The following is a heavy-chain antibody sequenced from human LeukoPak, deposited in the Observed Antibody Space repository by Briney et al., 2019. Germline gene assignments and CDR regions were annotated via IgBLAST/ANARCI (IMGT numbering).Heavy chain of an antibody. J-gene: IGHJ4*02. Sequence: SETLSLTCAVYGGSFSGYYWSWIRQPPGKGLEWIGEINHSGSTNYNPSLKSRVTISVDTSKNQFSLKLSSVTAADTAVYYCARGRSYSDYWGQGTLVTVSS. CDR1: GGSFSGYY. V-gene: IGHV4-34*01. CDR3: ARGRSYSDY. D-gene: IGHD1-14*01. CDR2: INHSGST.